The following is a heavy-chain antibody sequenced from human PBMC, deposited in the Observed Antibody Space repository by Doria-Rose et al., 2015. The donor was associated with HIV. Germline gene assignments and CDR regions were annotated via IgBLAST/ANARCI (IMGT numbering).Heavy chain of an antibody. Sequence: QVTLKEPGPVLVKPTETLTLTCTVSGVSLSSPGMGVSWIRQPPGKALEWLANISSDDERSYTSSLKSRLTIARGTSKSQVVLTMTDMDPLDTATYYCARIKSSRWYHKYYFDFWGQGTLVIVSA. CDR2: ISSDDER. V-gene: IGHV2-26*01. J-gene: IGHJ4*02. CDR3: ARIKSSRWYHKYYFDF. D-gene: IGHD6-13*01. CDR1: GVSLSSPGMG.